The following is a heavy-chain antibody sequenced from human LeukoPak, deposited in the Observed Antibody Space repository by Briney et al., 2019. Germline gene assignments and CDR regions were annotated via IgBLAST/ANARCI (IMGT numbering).Heavy chain of an antibody. CDR2: ISYDGSNK. V-gene: IGHV3-30*04. CDR3: ARTWIQLWLLDY. D-gene: IGHD5-18*01. J-gene: IGHJ4*02. Sequence: PGGSLRISCAASGFTFSSYAMHWVRQAPGKGLEWVAVISYDGSNKYYADSVKGRFTISRDNSKNTLYLQMDSLRAEDTAVYYCARTWIQLWLLDYWGQGTLVTVSS. CDR1: GFTFSSYA.